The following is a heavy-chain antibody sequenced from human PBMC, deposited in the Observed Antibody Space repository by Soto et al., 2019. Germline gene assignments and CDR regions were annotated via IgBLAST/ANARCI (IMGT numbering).Heavy chain of an antibody. CDR1: GGSISSGGYY. Sequence: PSETLSLTCTVSGGSISSGGYYWSWIRRHPGKGLEWIGYIYYSGNTYYNPSLKSRVTISVDTSKNQFSLKLSSVTAADTAVYYCARDFPVGGRGGWFDPWGQGTLVTVSS. CDR3: ARDFPVGGRGGWFDP. CDR2: IYYSGNT. V-gene: IGHV4-31*03. J-gene: IGHJ5*02. D-gene: IGHD3-10*01.